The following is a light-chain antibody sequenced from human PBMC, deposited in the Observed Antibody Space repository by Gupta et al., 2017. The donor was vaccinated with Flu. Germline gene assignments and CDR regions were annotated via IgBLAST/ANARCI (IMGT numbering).Light chain of an antibody. J-gene: IGKJ3*01. Sequence: DIQMTPSPSSLSASVGDRVTIPCQASQDISNSLNWYQQRPGKAPKLLIYDASNLETGVPSRFSGSGSGTDFTFTISSLQPEDIATYYCQQYNNLPFTFGPGTKVDIK. CDR2: DAS. CDR3: QQYNNLPFT. CDR1: QDISNS. V-gene: IGKV1-33*01.